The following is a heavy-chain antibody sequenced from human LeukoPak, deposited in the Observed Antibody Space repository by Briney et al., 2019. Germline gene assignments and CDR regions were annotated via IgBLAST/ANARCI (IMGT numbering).Heavy chain of an antibody. CDR1: VGTFSSYA. Sequence: SVKVSCKASVGTFSSYAISWVRQAPGQGLEWMGGIIPIFGTANYAQKFQGRVTITADESTSTAYMELSSLRSEDTAAYYCARPATIFGVVNNLDYWGQGTLVTVSS. CDR3: ARPATIFGVVNNLDY. J-gene: IGHJ4*02. CDR2: IIPIFGTA. V-gene: IGHV1-69*13. D-gene: IGHD3-3*01.